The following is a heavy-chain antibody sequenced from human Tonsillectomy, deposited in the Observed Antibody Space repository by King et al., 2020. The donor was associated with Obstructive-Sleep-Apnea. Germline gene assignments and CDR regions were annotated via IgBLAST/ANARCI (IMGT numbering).Heavy chain of an antibody. CDR2: ISCGGGST. D-gene: IGHD3-3*01. V-gene: IGHV3-23*04. CDR3: AKGSREDWSGHSIYFDY. Sequence: VQLVESGGGLVQPGGSLRLSCAASGFTFSSYAMSWVRQAPAKGLEWVSAISCGGGSTYYADSVKGRFTISRDNSKNTLYLQMNSLRAETAVYYGAKGSREDWSGHSIYFDYWGQGTLVTVSS. CDR1: GFTFSSYA. J-gene: IGHJ4*02.